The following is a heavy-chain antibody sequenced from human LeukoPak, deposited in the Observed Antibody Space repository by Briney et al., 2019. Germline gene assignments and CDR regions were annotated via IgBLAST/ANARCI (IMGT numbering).Heavy chain of an antibody. CDR1: GFTFSSYW. D-gene: IGHD7-27*01. J-gene: IGHJ4*02. Sequence: GGSLRLSCAASGFTFSSYWMNWARQAPGKGLEWVSSISGSSSYIYNADSVKGRFTISRDNAKNSLYLQMNSLRAEDTAVYYCARDVTGDCWGQGTLVTVSS. CDR2: ISGSSSYI. V-gene: IGHV3-21*01. CDR3: ARDVTGDC.